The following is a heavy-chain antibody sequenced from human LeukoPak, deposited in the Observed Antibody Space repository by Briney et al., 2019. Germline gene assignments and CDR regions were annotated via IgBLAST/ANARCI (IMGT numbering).Heavy chain of an antibody. D-gene: IGHD4-23*01. CDR1: GGSISSGSYY. J-gene: IGHJ3*01. V-gene: IGHV4-61*02. Sequence: SQTLSLTYTVSGGSISSGSYYWSWIRQAAGKGVEWIGRIYTGGSTNYNPSLKSRVTISVDTSKNQFSLKLSSVTAADTAVYYCARFYLVMVVTPDAFDVWGQGIMVTVSS. CDR3: ARFYLVMVVTPDAFDV. CDR2: IYTGGST.